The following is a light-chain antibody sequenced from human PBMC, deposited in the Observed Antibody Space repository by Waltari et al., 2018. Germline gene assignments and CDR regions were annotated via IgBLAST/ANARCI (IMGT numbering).Light chain of an antibody. CDR2: DDS. Sequence: SYVLTQPPSVSVAPGPTARITCGGNNIGSKSVHWYQQKPGQAPVLVVYDDSDRPSGSPERFSGSNSGNTATLTISRVEAGDEADYYCQVWDSSSDHLVFGTGTKVTVL. CDR3: QVWDSSSDHLV. V-gene: IGLV3-21*02. CDR1: NIGSKS. J-gene: IGLJ1*01.